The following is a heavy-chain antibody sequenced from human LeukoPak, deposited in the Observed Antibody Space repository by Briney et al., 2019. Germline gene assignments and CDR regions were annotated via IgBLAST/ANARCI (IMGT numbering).Heavy chain of an antibody. V-gene: IGHV4-34*01. CDR2: INHSGST. D-gene: IGHD3-22*01. CDR1: GGSFSGYY. J-gene: IGHJ4*02. Sequence: SETLSLTCAVYGGSFSGYYWSWTRQPPGKGLEWIGEINHSGSTNYNPSLKSRVTISVDTSKNQFSLKLSSVTAADTAVYYCARALSHYYDSSGYPYYFDYWGQGTLVTVSS. CDR3: ARALSHYYDSSGYPYYFDY.